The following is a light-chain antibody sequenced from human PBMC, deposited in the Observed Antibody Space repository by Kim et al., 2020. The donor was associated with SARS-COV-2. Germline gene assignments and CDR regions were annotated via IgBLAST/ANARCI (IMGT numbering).Light chain of an antibody. CDR3: QQYYNCWA. V-gene: IGKV1-5*03. Sequence: DIQMTQSPSTLSASVGDSVTITCRASQSITTSLAWYQQKPGKAPSLLIYKASTLETGVPSRFSGSGSGTEFTLTISGLQPDDFATYYCQQYYNCWAFGQGTKVDIK. CDR1: QSITTS. J-gene: IGKJ1*01. CDR2: KAS.